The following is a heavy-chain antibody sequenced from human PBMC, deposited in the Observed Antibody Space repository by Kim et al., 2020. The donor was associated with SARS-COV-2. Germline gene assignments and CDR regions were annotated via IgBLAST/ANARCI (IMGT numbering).Heavy chain of an antibody. CDR1: GGTFSSYT. CDR2: IIPILGIA. Sequence: SVKVSCKASGGTFSSYTISWVRQAPGQGLEWMGRIIPILGIANYAQKFQGRVTITADKSTSTAYMELSSLRSEDTAVYYCACEYSGYDLAAPGAFDIWGQGTMVTVSS. J-gene: IGHJ3*02. D-gene: IGHD5-12*01. CDR3: ACEYSGYDLAAPGAFDI. V-gene: IGHV1-69*02.